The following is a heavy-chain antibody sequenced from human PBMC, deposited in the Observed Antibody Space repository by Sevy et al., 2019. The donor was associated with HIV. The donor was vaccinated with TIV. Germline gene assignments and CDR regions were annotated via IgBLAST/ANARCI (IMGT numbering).Heavy chain of an antibody. J-gene: IGHJ5*02. CDR2: IKEDGSEK. V-gene: IGHV3-7*01. CDR3: VRYAATGTLGS. CDR1: GFTFSAYW. Sequence: GGSLRLSCAASGFTFSAYWMSWVRQAPGKGLEWVANIKEDGSEKYYVEFVKGRFTISRDNAKNSLYLQMNSLRAEDTALYYCVRYAATGTLGSWGQRTLVTVSS. D-gene: IGHD6-13*01.